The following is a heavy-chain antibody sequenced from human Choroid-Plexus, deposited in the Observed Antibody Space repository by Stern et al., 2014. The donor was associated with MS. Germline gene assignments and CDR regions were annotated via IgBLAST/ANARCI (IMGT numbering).Heavy chain of an antibody. J-gene: IGHJ5*02. V-gene: IGHV3-30*18. CDR1: GFTFGSCE. D-gene: IGHD2/OR15-2a*01. CDR2: VSYDGSNK. CDR3: AKDRQYLTYFFDH. Sequence: QVQLQESGGGVVQPGRPLRLSCVASGFTFGSCEMHWVRQAPGKGLEWVAGVSYDGSNKYYADSVKGRFTISRDNSQNTLYMQMSSLRPEDTAVYYCAKDRQYLTYFFDHWGQGSLVTVSS.